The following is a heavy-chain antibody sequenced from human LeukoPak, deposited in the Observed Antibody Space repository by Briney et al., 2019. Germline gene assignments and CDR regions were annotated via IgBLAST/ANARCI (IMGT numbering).Heavy chain of an antibody. V-gene: IGHV3-74*01. D-gene: IGHD4-17*01. CDR1: GFTFSSYW. CDR3: ARSTTHPYYNYMDV. Sequence: QTGGSLRLSCVASGFTFSSYWMHWVRQAPGEGLVWVSRINSDGSTTTYVDSVKGRFTISRDNAKNTLYLQMNSLRVEDTAVYYCARSTTHPYYNYMDVWGKGTTVTLSS. CDR2: INSDGSTT. J-gene: IGHJ6*03.